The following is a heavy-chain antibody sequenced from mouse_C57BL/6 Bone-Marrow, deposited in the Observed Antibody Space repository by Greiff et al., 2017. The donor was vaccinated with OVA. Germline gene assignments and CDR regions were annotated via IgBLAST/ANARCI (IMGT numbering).Heavy chain of an antibody. CDR1: GYTFTSYW. CDR2: IYPGDGDT. V-gene: IGHV1-80*01. Sequence: QVQLKQPGAELVKPGASVKLSCKASGYTFTSYWMNWVKQRPGKGLEWIGQIYPGDGDTNYNGKFKGKATLTADKSSSTAYMQLSSLTSEDSAVYVCARGRMATTAYLDYWGQGTTLTVSS. CDR3: ARGRMATTAYLDY. D-gene: IGHD2-2*01. J-gene: IGHJ2*01.